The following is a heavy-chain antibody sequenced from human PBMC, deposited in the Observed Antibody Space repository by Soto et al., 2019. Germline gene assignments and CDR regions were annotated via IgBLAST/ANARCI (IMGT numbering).Heavy chain of an antibody. Sequence: VQLLQSGGGLVQPGGSLRLSSEASGFIFATTAMGWFRQAPGKGLEWVSTISGSGVRTYYADSVKGRFTISRGNSKNTLFLQVNSLRADDTAVYFCAAVMGSDYDYVWGSLSFDHWGQGALVTVST. CDR1: GFIFATTA. CDR2: ISGSGVRT. J-gene: IGHJ4*02. CDR3: AAVMGSDYDYVWGSLSFDH. V-gene: IGHV3-23*01. D-gene: IGHD3-16*01.